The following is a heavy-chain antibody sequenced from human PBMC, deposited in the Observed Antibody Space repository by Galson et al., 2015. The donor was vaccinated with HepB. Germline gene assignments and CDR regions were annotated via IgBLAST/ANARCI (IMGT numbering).Heavy chain of an antibody. J-gene: IGHJ6*02. CDR3: ARDDLAYCGGDCQYYYYGMDV. D-gene: IGHD2-21*02. CDR1: GGTFSSYA. CDR2: IILIFGTV. Sequence: SVKVSCKASGGTFSSYAISWVRQAPGQGLEWMGGIILIFGTVNYAQKFQGRVTITADESTSTAYMELSSLRSEDTAVYYCARDDLAYCGGDCQYYYYGMDVWGQGTTVTVSS. V-gene: IGHV1-69*13.